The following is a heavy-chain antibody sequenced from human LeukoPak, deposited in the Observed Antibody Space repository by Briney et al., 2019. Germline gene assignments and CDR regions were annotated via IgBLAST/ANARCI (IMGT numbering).Heavy chain of an antibody. CDR3: AKSGYNRFDY. Sequence: GGSLRLSCATTGFTFSSFGMHWVRQAPGKGLEWEAFIRYDGSNKYYADSVKGRFTISRDNSKNTLYLQMNSLRAEDTAVYYCAKSGYNRFDYWGQGTLVTVSS. CDR2: IRYDGSNK. D-gene: IGHD5-24*01. CDR1: GFTFSSFG. V-gene: IGHV3-30*02. J-gene: IGHJ4*02.